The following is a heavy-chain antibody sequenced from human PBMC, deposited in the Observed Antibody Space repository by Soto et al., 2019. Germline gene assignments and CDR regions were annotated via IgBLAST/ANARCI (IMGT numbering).Heavy chain of an antibody. CDR1: GFNFKAYA. J-gene: IGHJ4*02. Sequence: GGSLRLSCVASGFNFKAYAMGWVRQAPGKGLEWVSSITATDGKTYYADSVRGRFTISRDNSKNSLFLQMNGLRPEDSALYYCAKDEGNSSTFFDYWGQGTLVIVSS. V-gene: IGHV3-23*01. D-gene: IGHD6-6*01. CDR2: ITATDGKT. CDR3: AKDEGNSSTFFDY.